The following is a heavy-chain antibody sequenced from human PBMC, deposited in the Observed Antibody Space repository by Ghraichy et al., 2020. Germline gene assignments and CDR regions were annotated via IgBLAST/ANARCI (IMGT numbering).Heavy chain of an antibody. V-gene: IGHV3-74*01. J-gene: IGHJ3*02. CDR3: TRDYCSSKKCFWGASHDAFDI. Sequence: LSLTCAASGFNFSRYWMHWVRQAPGRGLEWVTRINGDGRSTDYADSVKGRFTISRDNAKNSLSLQMNSLRAEDTAVYYCTRDYCSSKKCFWGASHDAFDIWGQGTMVTVSS. CDR1: GFNFSRYW. CDR2: INGDGRST. D-gene: IGHD2-2*01.